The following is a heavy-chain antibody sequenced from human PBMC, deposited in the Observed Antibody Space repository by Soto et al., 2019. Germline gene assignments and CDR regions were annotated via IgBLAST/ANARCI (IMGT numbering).Heavy chain of an antibody. D-gene: IGHD1-26*01. CDR1: GFTFSSYS. Sequence: PGGSLRLSCAASGFTFSSYSMNWVRQAPGKGLEWVSSISSSSSYIYYADSVKGRFTISRDNAKNSLYLQMNSLRAEDTAVYYCASSRVGAAILDYWGQGTLVTVSS. CDR2: ISSSSSYI. J-gene: IGHJ4*02. V-gene: IGHV3-21*01. CDR3: ASSRVGAAILDY.